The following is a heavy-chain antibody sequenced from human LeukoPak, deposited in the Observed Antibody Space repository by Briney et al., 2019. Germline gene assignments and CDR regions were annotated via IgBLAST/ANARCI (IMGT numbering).Heavy chain of an antibody. CDR1: GFSVTNNY. CDR3: AKGALLWFGELSGDV. D-gene: IGHD3-10*01. V-gene: IGHV3-53*01. Sequence: GGSLRLSCVVSGFSVTNNYVSWVRQPPGKGLEWVSVIYAGETIKYPNSVKGRFTISRDNSKNTLYLQMNSLTAEDTAVYYCAKGALLWFGELSGDVWGKGTTVTISS. J-gene: IGHJ6*04. CDR2: IYAGETI.